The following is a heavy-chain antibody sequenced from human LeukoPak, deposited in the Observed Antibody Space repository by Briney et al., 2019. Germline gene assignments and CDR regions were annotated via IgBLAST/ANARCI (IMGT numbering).Heavy chain of an antibody. CDR2: ISSSGSSI. J-gene: IGHJ6*03. CDR1: GFTFNDYY. D-gene: IGHD5-24*01. Sequence: GGSLRLSCAASGFTFNDYYMNWIRQAPGKGLEWVSYISSSGSSIHYADSVKGRFTISRDNAKNSLYLQVNSLRAEDTAVYYCARVGEMARISNLYYYYYYYMDVWGKGTTVTISS. V-gene: IGHV3-11*04. CDR3: ARVGEMARISNLYYYYYYYMDV.